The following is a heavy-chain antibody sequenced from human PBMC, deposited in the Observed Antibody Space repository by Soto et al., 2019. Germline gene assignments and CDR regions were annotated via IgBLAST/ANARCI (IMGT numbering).Heavy chain of an antibody. V-gene: IGHV4-31*03. Sequence: PSETLSLTCTVSGGSISSGGYYWSWIRQHPGKGPEWIGYIYYSGSTYYNPSLKSRVTISVDTSKNQFSLKLSSVTAADTAVYYCARDRVREHWFDPWGQGTLVTVSS. CDR3: ARDRVREHWFDP. J-gene: IGHJ5*02. CDR1: GGSISSGGYY. CDR2: IYYSGST. D-gene: IGHD6-13*01.